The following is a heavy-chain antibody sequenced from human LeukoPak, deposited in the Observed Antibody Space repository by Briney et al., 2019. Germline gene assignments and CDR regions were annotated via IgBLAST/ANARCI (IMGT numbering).Heavy chain of an antibody. D-gene: IGHD6-13*01. CDR1: GYTFTGYY. CDR2: IIPIFGTA. V-gene: IGHV1-69*06. CDR3: ARYSSSWYWFDP. J-gene: IGHJ5*02. Sequence: GASVKVSCKASGYTFTGYYMHWVRQAPGQGLEWMGGIIPIFGTANYAQKFQGRVTITADKSTSTAYMELSSLRSEDTAVYYCARYSSSWYWFDPWGQGTLVTVSS.